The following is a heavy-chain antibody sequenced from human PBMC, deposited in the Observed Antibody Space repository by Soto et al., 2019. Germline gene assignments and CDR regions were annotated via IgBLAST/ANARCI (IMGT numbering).Heavy chain of an antibody. CDR2: SGST. V-gene: IGHV4-59*08. J-gene: IGHJ4*02. CDR1: GGSISSYY. CDR3: ARRYGSCFDY. Sequence: SETLSLTCTVSGGSISSYYWSWIRQPPGKGLEWNSGSTNYNPSLKSRVTISVDTSKNQFSLKLSSVTAADTAVYYCARRYGSCFDYWGQGTLVTVS. D-gene: IGHD5-18*01.